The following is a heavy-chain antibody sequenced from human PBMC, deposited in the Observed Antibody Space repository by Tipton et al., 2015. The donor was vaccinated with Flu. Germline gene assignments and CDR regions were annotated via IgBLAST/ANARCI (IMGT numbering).Heavy chain of an antibody. D-gene: IGHD6-19*01. Sequence: SLRLSCAASGFTFSSYSMNWVRQAPGKGLEWVSYISSSSSTIYYADSVKGRFTISRDNAKNSLYLQMDSLRAEDTAVYYCAKISTFSSGWYWGQGTLVTVSS. CDR1: GFTFSSYS. J-gene: IGHJ4*02. CDR3: AKISTFSSGWY. CDR2: ISSSSSTI. V-gene: IGHV3-48*01.